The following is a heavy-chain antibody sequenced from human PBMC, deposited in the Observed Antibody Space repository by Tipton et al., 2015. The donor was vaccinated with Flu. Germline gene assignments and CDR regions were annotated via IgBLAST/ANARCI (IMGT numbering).Heavy chain of an antibody. Sequence: TLSLTCAVYGGSFSGYYWSWIRQPPGKGLEWIGEINHSGSTNYNPSLKSRVTISVDTSKNHFSLKLSSVTAADTALYYCARLSYYDVDLKNFYFEDWGQGTLVTVSS. J-gene: IGHJ4*02. D-gene: IGHD3-10*02. V-gene: IGHV4-34*01. CDR2: INHSGST. CDR3: ARLSYYDVDLKNFYFED. CDR1: GGSFSGYY.